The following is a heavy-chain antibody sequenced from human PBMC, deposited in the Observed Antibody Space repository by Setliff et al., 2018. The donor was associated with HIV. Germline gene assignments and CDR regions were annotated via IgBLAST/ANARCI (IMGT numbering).Heavy chain of an antibody. CDR2: IREEAHGGET. CDR3: STDLPSSGFFPDY. V-gene: IGHV3-15*01. CDR1: GFSFASAW. D-gene: IGHD6-19*01. J-gene: IGHJ4*02. Sequence: GGSLRLSCAASGFSFASAWMNWVRRAPGKGLEWVARIREEAHGGETEYAAALRGRFTISRDDSKNTLYLQMNSLKTDDTAVYYCSTDLPSSGFFPDYWGQGTLVTVSS.